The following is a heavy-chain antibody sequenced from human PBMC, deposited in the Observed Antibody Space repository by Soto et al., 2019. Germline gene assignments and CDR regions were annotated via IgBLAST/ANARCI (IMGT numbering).Heavy chain of an antibody. V-gene: IGHV1-69*06. CDR3: ARALEFRGGYSHGNHNWFDP. CDR1: GGTFSSYA. D-gene: IGHD5-18*01. J-gene: IGHJ5*02. Sequence: QVQLVQSGAEVKKPGSSVKVSCKASGGTFSSYAISWVRQAPGQGLEWMGGIIPIFGTANYAQKFQGRVTITADKSTSTAYMELSSLRSEDTAVYYCARALEFRGGYSHGNHNWFDPWGQGTLVTVSS. CDR2: IIPIFGTA.